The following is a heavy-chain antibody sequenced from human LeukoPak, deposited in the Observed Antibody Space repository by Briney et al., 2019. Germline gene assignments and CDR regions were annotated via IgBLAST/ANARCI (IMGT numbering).Heavy chain of an antibody. CDR1: GFTFSSYW. CDR2: IKQDGSEK. CDR3: ASADYGGNLGFYYYYMDV. D-gene: IGHD4-23*01. Sequence: GGSLRLSCAASGFTFSSYWMSWVRQAPGKGLEWVANIKQDGSEKYYVDSVKGRFTISRDNAKNSLYLQMNSLRAEDTAVYYCASADYGGNLGFYYYYMDVWGKGTTVTVSS. J-gene: IGHJ6*03. V-gene: IGHV3-7*01.